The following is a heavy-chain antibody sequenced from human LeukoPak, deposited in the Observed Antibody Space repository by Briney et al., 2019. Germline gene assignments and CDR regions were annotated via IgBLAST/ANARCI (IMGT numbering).Heavy chain of an antibody. CDR2: ISAYNGNT. Sequence: GASVKVSCKASGYTFTSYGISWVRQAPGQGLEWMGWISAYNGNTNYAQKLQGRVTMTTDTSTSTAYMELRSLRSDDTAVYYCAREGIPPPITMIGETPADAFDIWGQGTMVTVSS. CDR3: AREGIPPPITMIGETPADAFDI. CDR1: GYTFTSYG. V-gene: IGHV1-18*01. D-gene: IGHD3-22*01. J-gene: IGHJ3*02.